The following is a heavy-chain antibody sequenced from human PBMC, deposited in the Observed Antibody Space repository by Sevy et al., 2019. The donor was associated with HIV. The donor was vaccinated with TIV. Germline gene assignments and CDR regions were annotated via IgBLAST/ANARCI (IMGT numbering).Heavy chain of an antibody. CDR3: VRAPHCSSTSCFSIAAAGFDY. J-gene: IGHJ4*02. CDR1: GFTFSSYW. D-gene: IGHD2-2*01. Sequence: GGSLRLSCAASGFTFSSYWMHWVRQAPGKGLVWVSRINSDGSSTSYADSVKGRFTISRDNAKNTLYLQMNSLRAEDTAVYYCVRAPHCSSTSCFSIAAAGFDYWGQGTLVTVSS. V-gene: IGHV3-74*01. CDR2: INSDGSST.